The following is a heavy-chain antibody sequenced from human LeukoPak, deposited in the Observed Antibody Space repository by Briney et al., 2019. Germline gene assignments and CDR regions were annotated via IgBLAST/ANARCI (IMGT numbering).Heavy chain of an antibody. Sequence: SVKVSCKASGYTFTSYGISWVRQAPGQGLEWMGRIIPILGIANYAQKFQGRVTITADKSTSTAYMELSSLRSEDTAVYYCARVESSSSSLTAYYYYGMDVWGQGTTVTVSS. CDR2: IIPILGIA. J-gene: IGHJ6*02. CDR3: ARVESSSSSLTAYYYYGMDV. CDR1: GYTFTSYG. D-gene: IGHD6-6*01. V-gene: IGHV1-69*04.